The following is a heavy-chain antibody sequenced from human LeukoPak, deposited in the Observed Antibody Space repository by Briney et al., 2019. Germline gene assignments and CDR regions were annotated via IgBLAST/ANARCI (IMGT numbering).Heavy chain of an antibody. CDR1: GFTFSRYW. CDR3: VRGAGTVFLWSGDESDN. Sequence: GGSLTLSWAAAGFTFSRYWMQWVRQVAAKGLVWVARSSSDGTTTTHVDSGKGRFTISRDNAANTLYLQMHSLRAEDTAVYYCVRGAGTVFLWSGDESDNWGQGTLVTVSP. J-gene: IGHJ4*02. D-gene: IGHD3-3*01. V-gene: IGHV3-74*03. CDR2: SSSDGTTT.